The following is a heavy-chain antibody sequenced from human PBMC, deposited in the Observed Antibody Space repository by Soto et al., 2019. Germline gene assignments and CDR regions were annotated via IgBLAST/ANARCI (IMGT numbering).Heavy chain of an antibody. V-gene: IGHV1-46*01. D-gene: IGHD1-26*01. Sequence: ASVKVSCKASGYTFTSYYRHWVRQAPGQGLEWMGIINPSGGSTSYAQKFQGRVTMTRDTSTSTVYMELSSLRSEDTAVYYCARDRRERLFRFDTWGQGTLVTVSS. CDR3: ARDRRERLFRFDT. J-gene: IGHJ5*02. CDR1: GYTFTSYY. CDR2: INPSGGST.